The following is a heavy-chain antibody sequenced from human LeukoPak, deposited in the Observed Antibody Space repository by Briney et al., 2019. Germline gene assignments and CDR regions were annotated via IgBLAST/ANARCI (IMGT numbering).Heavy chain of an antibody. V-gene: IGHV4-34*01. CDR2: INDSGRT. CDR3: ARRWNYGRNYYIDV. J-gene: IGHJ6*03. Sequence: SETLSLTCAVYGGSFSNSYWSGIRQPPGKGLEWIGEINDSGRTNYNPSLMSRVTVSVDTSKKQFSLRLTSVTATDTAVYYCARRWNYGRNYYIDVWGKGATVSVSS. CDR1: GGSFSNSY. D-gene: IGHD1-7*01.